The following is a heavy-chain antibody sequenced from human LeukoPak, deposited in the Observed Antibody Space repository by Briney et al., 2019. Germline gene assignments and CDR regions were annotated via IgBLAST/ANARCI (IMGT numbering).Heavy chain of an antibody. CDR1: GFTFSSYW. V-gene: IGHV3-7*03. CDR3: ARGGGFGGYFDWLLYFLY. J-gene: IGHJ4*02. CDR2: IKEDGSEK. D-gene: IGHD3-9*01. Sequence: PGGSLRLSCAGSGFTFSSYWMSWVRQAPGKGLEWVASIKEDGSEKYYVDSVKGRFTISRDNAKNSLYLQMNSLRAEDTAVYYWARGGGFGGYFDWLLYFLYWGQGTLVTVSS.